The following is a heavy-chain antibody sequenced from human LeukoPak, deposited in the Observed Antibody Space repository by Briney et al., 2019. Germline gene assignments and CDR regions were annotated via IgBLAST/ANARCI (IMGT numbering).Heavy chain of an antibody. J-gene: IGHJ4*02. Sequence: SCKASGGTFSSYAISWVRQAPGKGLEWVSAISGSGGSTYYADSVKGRFTISRDNSKNTLYLQMNSLRAEDTAVYYCAKDMRFDWTPYYFDYWGQGTLVTVSS. CDR3: AKDMRFDWTPYYFDY. D-gene: IGHD3-9*01. V-gene: IGHV3-23*01. CDR2: ISGSGGST. CDR1: GGTFSSYA.